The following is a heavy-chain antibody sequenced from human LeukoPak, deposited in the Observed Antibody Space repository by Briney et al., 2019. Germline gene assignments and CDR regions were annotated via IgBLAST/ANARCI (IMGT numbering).Heavy chain of an antibody. CDR1: GFTFSNFA. CDR3: ARDQSMITP. Sequence: PGGSLRLSCAASGFTFSNFAVSWVRQAPGKGLEWVSSISSSSSYIYYADSVKGRFTISRDNAKNSLYLQMNSLRAEDTAVYYCARDQSMITPWGQGTLVTVSS. D-gene: IGHD3-16*01. V-gene: IGHV3-21*01. CDR2: ISSSSSYI. J-gene: IGHJ5*02.